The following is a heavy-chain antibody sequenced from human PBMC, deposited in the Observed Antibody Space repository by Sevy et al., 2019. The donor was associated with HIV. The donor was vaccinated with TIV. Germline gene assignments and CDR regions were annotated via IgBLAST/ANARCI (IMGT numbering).Heavy chain of an antibody. CDR1: GFAFYEYS. CDR3: AREGCSRPHDY. D-gene: IGHD2-8*01. CDR2: LSFGCGKI. Sequence: HSGGSLRLSCAASGFAFYEYSMSWIRQAPGKGLEWVATLSFGCGKINYADSVKGRFTISRDNSKNSFYLQMDNLRVEDTALYYCAREGCSRPHDYWGQGTRVTVSS. V-gene: IGHV3-23*01. J-gene: IGHJ4*02.